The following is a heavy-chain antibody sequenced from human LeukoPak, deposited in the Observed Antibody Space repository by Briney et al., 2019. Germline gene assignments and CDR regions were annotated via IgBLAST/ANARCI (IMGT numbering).Heavy chain of an antibody. J-gene: IGHJ4*02. CDR3: ARKVYASNDYYYEYYLDY. D-gene: IGHD3-22*01. CDR2: INPNNGDT. Sequence: ASVKVSCKASGFFFTGYYLHWVRQAPGQGLEWMGRINPNNGDTNFAQKFQGRVTMTKDTSTSTVYMEVSSLRSEDTAVYYCARKVYASNDYYYEYYLDYWGQGTLVTVSS. CDR1: GFFFTGYY. V-gene: IGHV1-2*06.